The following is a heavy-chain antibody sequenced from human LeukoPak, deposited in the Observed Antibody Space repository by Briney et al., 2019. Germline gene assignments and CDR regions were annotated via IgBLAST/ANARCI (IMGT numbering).Heavy chain of an antibody. CDR1: GFTFSSYG. CDR2: IRYDGSNK. D-gene: IGHD6-19*01. CDR3: AKDLAVAGTYTHY. J-gene: IGHJ4*02. V-gene: IGHV3-30*02. Sequence: PGGSLTLSCAASGFTFSSYGMHWVRQAPGKGLEWVAFIRYDGSNKYYADSVKGRFTISRDNSKNTLYLQMNSLRAEDTAVYYCAKDLAVAGTYTHYWGQGTLVTVSS.